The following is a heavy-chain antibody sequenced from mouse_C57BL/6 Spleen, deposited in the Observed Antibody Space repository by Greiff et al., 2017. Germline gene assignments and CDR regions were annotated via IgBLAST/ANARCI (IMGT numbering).Heavy chain of an antibody. J-gene: IGHJ2*01. D-gene: IGHD1-1*01. Sequence: QVQLKQSGAELVKPGASVKMSCKASGYTFTSYWITWVKQRPGQGLEWIGDIYPGSGSTNYNEKFKSKATLTVDTSSSTAYMQLSSLTSEDSAVYYCARWRDTVVAGDYWGQGTTLTVSS. CDR1: GYTFTSYW. CDR2: IYPGSGST. CDR3: ARWRDTVVAGDY. V-gene: IGHV1-55*01.